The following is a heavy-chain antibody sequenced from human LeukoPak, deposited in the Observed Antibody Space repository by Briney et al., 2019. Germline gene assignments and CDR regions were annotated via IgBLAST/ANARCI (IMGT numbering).Heavy chain of an antibody. CDR3: TRNTLGVVAVAGPFDY. CDR1: GFTFGDYA. Sequence: PGGSLRLSCTASGFTFGDYAMSWVRQAPGKGLEWVGFIRSKAYGGTTEYAASVKGRLTISRDDSKSIAYLQMNSLKTEDTAVYYCTRNTLGVVAVAGPFDYWGQGTLVTVSS. CDR2: IRSKAYGGTT. V-gene: IGHV3-49*04. D-gene: IGHD6-19*01. J-gene: IGHJ4*02.